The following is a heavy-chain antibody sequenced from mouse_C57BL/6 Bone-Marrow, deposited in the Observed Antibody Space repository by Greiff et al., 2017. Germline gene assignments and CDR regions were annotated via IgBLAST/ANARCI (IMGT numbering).Heavy chain of an antibody. CDR2: IAPEDGET. CDR1: GFNIKDYY. D-gene: IGHD1-1*01. J-gene: IGHJ2*01. V-gene: IGHV14-2*01. CDR3: ADGSSSWYFDY. Sequence: EVMLVESGAELVKPGASVKLSCTASGFNIKDYYMHWVKQRTEQGLEWIGRIAPEDGETKYAPKFQGKATITADTSSNTAYLQLSSLTSEDTAVYYCADGSSSWYFDYWGQGTTLTVSS.